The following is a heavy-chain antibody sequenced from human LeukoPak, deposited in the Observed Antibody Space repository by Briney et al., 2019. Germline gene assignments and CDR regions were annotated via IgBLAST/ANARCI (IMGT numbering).Heavy chain of an antibody. J-gene: IGHJ4*02. CDR1: GFTFSSYA. V-gene: IGHV3-21*01. CDR3: ARDRISIYFDY. D-gene: IGHD2-2*01. CDR2: ISSSSSYI. Sequence: GGSLRLSCAASGFTFSSYAMSWVRQAPGKGLEWVSSISSSSSYIYYADSVKGRLTISRDNAKNSLYLQMNSLRAEDTAVYYCARDRISIYFDYWGQGTLVTVSS.